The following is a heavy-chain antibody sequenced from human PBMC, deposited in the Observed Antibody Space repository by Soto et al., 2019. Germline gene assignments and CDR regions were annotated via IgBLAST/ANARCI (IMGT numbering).Heavy chain of an antibody. CDR1: GGSISSYY. CDR3: ARDLGGLGIRPDNWFDP. D-gene: IGHD7-27*01. V-gene: IGHV4-59*01. J-gene: IGHJ5*02. Sequence: QVQLQESGPGLVKPSETLSLTCTVSGGSISSYYWSWIRQPPGKGLEWIGYIYYSGSTNYNPSLKSRVTISVDTSKNQFSLKLSSVIAADTAVYYCARDLGGLGIRPDNWFDPWGQGTLVTVSS. CDR2: IYYSGST.